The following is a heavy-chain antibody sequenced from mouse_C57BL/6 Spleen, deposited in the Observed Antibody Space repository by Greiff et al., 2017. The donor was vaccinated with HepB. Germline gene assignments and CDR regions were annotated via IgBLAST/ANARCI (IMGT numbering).Heavy chain of an antibody. CDR2: ISDGGSYT. J-gene: IGHJ1*03. V-gene: IGHV5-4*01. D-gene: IGHD1-1*01. CDR3: ARENYGSSYEYFDV. CDR1: GFTLSSYA. Sequence: EVQLVESGGGLVKPGGSLKLSCAASGFTLSSYAMSWVRQTPEKRLEWVATISDGGSYTYYPDNVKGRFTISRDNAKNNLYLQMSHLKSEDTAMYYCARENYGSSYEYFDVWGTGTTVTVSS.